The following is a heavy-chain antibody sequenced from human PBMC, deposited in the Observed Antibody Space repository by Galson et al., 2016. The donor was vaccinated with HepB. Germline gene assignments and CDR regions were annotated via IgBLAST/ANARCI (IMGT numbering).Heavy chain of an antibody. D-gene: IGHD3-22*01. Sequence: SVKVSCKASGYTFTSNDINWVRQATGQGLEWMGWMNPNSGNTGYAQKFQGRVTMTRNTSRSTAYMELSSLRSEDTAVYYCARGYDSSVYYLLLRNYYYYGMDVCGQGTTVTVSS. CDR2: MNPNSGNT. J-gene: IGHJ6*02. V-gene: IGHV1-8*01. CDR3: ARGYDSSVYYLLLRNYYYYGMDV. CDR1: GYTFTSND.